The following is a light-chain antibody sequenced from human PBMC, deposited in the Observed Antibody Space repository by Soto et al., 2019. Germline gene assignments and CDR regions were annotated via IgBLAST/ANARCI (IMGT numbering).Light chain of an antibody. J-gene: IGLJ1*01. CDR1: SSDVGSYNL. V-gene: IGLV2-23*01. CDR3: FSYAGNSVYV. Sequence: QSALTQPASVSGSPGQSITISCTVTSSDVGSYNLVSWFQQLPGKVPKLIIYEGTKRPSGVSDRFSGSKSGYTASLTISGLQAKDAADYYCFSYAGNSVYVFGTGTKVTVL. CDR2: EGT.